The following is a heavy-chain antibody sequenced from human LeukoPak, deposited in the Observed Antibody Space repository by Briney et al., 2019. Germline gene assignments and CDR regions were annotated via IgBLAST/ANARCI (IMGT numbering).Heavy chain of an antibody. D-gene: IGHD6-13*01. CDR2: ISGGGVGT. V-gene: IGHV3-23*01. J-gene: IGHJ4*02. Sequence: PGGSLRLSCTASGFTFSNYVMSWVRQAPGKGLEWISAISGGGVGTYHADSVKRRLTISRDNSKNTLYLQMNSPRAEDTAVYYCAILPGYSSSWYEVDYWGQGTLVTVSS. CDR3: AILPGYSSSWYEVDY. CDR1: GFTFSNYV.